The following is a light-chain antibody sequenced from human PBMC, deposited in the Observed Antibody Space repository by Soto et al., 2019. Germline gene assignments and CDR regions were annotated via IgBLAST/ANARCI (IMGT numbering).Light chain of an antibody. Sequence: AIRMTQSPSSISASTGDRATITCRANQDISGYVAWYQQKPGKAPKLLIYAVSTVQSGVPSRFSGSGSGTEFSLTISCLQSDDFASYYWQHNYSSPFTFGPGTKVEI. J-gene: IGKJ3*01. V-gene: IGKV1-8*01. CDR1: QDISGY. CDR3: QHNYSSPFT. CDR2: AVS.